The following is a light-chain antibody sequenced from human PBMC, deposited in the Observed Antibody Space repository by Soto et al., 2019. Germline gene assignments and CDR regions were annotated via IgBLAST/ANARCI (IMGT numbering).Light chain of an antibody. Sequence: EIVLTQFPGSLCLSPGERATVSCRASQSVSSSYLAWYQQKPGQAPRLLIYGASSRATDIPDRFSGSGSGTDFTLTISRLEPEDFAVYYCQQYGSSPPTFGQGTKVDIK. CDR1: QSVSSSY. CDR3: QQYGSSPPT. V-gene: IGKV3-20*01. J-gene: IGKJ1*01. CDR2: GAS.